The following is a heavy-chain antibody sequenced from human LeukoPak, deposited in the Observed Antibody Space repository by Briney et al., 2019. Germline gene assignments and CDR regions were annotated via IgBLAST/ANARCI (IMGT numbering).Heavy chain of an antibody. V-gene: IGHV3-53*01. J-gene: IGHJ4*02. CDR2: LHRDGSV. CDR1: GFAVSDNN. CDR3: VRVHGGGY. Sequence: GGSLRLSCAASGFAVSDNNMIWVRQAPGKGLEWVSTLHRDGSVRYADSVNGRFTISRDDSKNTLSLQMSSLRDEDTAVYYCVRVHGGGYWGQGTLVTVSS. D-gene: IGHD3-16*01.